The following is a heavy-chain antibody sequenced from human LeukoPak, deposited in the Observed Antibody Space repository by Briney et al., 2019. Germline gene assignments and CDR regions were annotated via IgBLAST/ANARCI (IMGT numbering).Heavy chain of an antibody. J-gene: IGHJ4*02. D-gene: IGHD3-10*01. V-gene: IGHV3-74*01. Sequence: GLSLRLSCTASAFTFSSYWMHWVRQAPGKGLVWVSRINSDGSSTSYADSVQGRFTISRDNAKNTLYLQMNSLRAEDTAVYYCARVEFGELSPYFDYWGQGTLVTVSS. CDR3: ARVEFGELSPYFDY. CDR2: INSDGSST. CDR1: AFTFSSYW.